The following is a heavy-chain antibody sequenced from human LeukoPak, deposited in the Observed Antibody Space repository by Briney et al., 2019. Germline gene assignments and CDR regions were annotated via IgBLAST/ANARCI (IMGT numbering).Heavy chain of an antibody. V-gene: IGHV4-34*01. CDR1: GVSFSGYY. D-gene: IGHD2-2*01. CDR3: ARGRGYCSSTSCRNFDY. CDR2: INHSGST. Sequence: SETLSLTCAVYGVSFSGYYWSWIRQPPGKGLEWIGEINHSGSTNYNPSLKSRVTISVDTSKNQFSLKLSSVTAADTAVYYCARGRGYCSSTSCRNFDYWGQGTLVTVSS. J-gene: IGHJ4*02.